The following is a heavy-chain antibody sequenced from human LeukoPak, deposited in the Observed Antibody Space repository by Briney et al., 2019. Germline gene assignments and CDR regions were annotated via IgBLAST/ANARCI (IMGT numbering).Heavy chain of an antibody. CDR3: ARYGYSSSAGDY. Sequence: PSETLSLTCAVSGYSISSGYYWGWIRQPPGKGLEWIGNIYHSGSTYYNPSLKSRVTISVDTSKNQFSLKLNSVTAADMAVYYCARYGYSSSAGDYWGQGTLVTVSS. V-gene: IGHV4-38-2*01. CDR1: GYSISSGYY. J-gene: IGHJ4*02. CDR2: IYHSGST. D-gene: IGHD6-6*01.